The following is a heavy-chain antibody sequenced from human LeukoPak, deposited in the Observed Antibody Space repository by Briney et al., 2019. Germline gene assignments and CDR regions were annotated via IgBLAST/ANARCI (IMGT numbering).Heavy chain of an antibody. Sequence: EASVKVSCKASGYTFTGYYMHWVRQAPGQGLEWMGWINPNSGGTNYAQKLQGRVTMTTDTSTSTAYMELRSLRSDDTAVYYCAREGDSSWLHDVFDIWGQGTMVTVSS. CDR2: INPNSGGT. V-gene: IGHV1-2*02. CDR3: AREGDSSWLHDVFDI. J-gene: IGHJ3*02. CDR1: GYTFTGYY. D-gene: IGHD6-13*01.